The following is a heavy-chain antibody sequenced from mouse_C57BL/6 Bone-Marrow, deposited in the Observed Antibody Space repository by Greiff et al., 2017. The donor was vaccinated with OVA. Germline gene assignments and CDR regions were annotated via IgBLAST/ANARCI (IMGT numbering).Heavy chain of an antibody. CDR2: IDPETGGT. CDR3: TRDYGSSFPFAY. Sequence: QVQLQQSGAELVRPGASVTLSCKASGYTFTDYEMHWVKQTPVHGLEWIGAIDPETGGTAYNQKFKGKAILTADQSSSTAYMELRSLTSEDSAVYYCTRDYGSSFPFAYWGQGTLVTVSA. J-gene: IGHJ3*01. CDR1: GYTFTDYE. D-gene: IGHD1-1*01. V-gene: IGHV1-15*01.